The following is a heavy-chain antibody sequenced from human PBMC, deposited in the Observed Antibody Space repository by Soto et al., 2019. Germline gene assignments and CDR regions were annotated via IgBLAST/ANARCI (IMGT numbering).Heavy chain of an antibody. V-gene: IGHV1-18*01. CDR3: ARDIVVVVAARGWFDP. D-gene: IGHD2-15*01. CDR2: ISAYNGNT. J-gene: IGHJ5*02. Sequence: GASMKVSCKASGYTFTSYGISWVRQAPGQGLEWMGWISAYNGNTNYAQKLQGRVTMTTDTSTSTAYMELRSLRSDDTAVYYCARDIVVVVAARGWFDPWGQGTLVTVSS. CDR1: GYTFTSYG.